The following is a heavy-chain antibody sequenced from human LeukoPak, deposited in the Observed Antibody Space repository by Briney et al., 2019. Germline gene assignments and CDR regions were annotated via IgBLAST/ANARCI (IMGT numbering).Heavy chain of an antibody. D-gene: IGHD6-13*01. J-gene: IGHJ4*02. V-gene: IGHV3-48*01. CDR3: ATLSDAIAAAGTRNY. CDR1: GFTFTSYS. CDR2: ISSSSSTI. Sequence: GGSLRLSCAASGFTFTSYSMNWVRQAPGKGLEWVSYISSSSSTIYYADSVKGRFTISRDNSKNMLHPQMSSLRAEDTAVYYCATLSDAIAAAGTRNYWGQGTLVTVSS.